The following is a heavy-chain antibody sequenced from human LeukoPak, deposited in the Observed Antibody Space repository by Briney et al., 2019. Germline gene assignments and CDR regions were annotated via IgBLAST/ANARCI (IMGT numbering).Heavy chain of an antibody. D-gene: IGHD6-13*01. CDR2: MSDERSNK. J-gene: IGHJ4*02. CDR3: ARELIAAAGTGGDY. Sequence: GGSLRLSCAASGFTFSSYPMHWVRQAPGKGLEWVATMSDERSNKNYADSVKGRVTISRDNSKNTMYLQMNSLRAEDTAVYYCARELIAAAGTGGDYWGQGTLVTVSS. V-gene: IGHV3-30-3*01. CDR1: GFTFSSYP.